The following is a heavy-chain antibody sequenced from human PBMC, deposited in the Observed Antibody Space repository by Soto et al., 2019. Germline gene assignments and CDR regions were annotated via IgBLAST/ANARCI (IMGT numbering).Heavy chain of an antibody. V-gene: IGHV1-69*13. CDR2: SIPIFGTA. J-gene: IGHJ6*02. Sequence: SVKVSCKDSGGTFSIYAISWVRQAPGQGLEGMGGSIPIFGTANYAQKFQGRVTITADESTSTAYMELSSRRSDDTAGYHCAGPGEIAAAGVYYYYVMDAWGQGTTCTVSS. D-gene: IGHD6-13*01. CDR3: AGPGEIAAAGVYYYYVMDA. CDR1: GGTFSIYA.